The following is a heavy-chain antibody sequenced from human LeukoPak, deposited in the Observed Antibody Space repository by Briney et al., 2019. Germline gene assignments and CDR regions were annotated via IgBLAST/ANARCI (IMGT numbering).Heavy chain of an antibody. CDR3: ARWANYDFWSGLPGWFDP. D-gene: IGHD3-3*01. CDR1: GGSISSYY. V-gene: IGHV4-59*01. Sequence: KPSETLSLTCTVSGGSISSYYWSWIRQPPGKGLEWIGYIYYSGSTYYNPSLKSRVTISVDTSKNQFSLKLSSVTAADTAVYYCARWANYDFWSGLPGWFDPWGQGTLVTVSS. J-gene: IGHJ5*02. CDR2: IYYSGST.